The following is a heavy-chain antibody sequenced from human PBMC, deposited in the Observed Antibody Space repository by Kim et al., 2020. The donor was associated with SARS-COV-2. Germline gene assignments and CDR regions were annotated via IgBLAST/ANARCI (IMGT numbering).Heavy chain of an antibody. V-gene: IGHV1-69*13. J-gene: IGHJ6*02. D-gene: IGHD2-15*01. CDR2: IIPIFGTA. CDR3: ARDQRIYYYYGMDV. CDR1: GGTFSSYA. Sequence: SVKVSCKASGGTFSSYAISWVRQAPGQGLEWMGGIIPIFGTANYAQKFQGRVTITADESTSTAYMELSSMRYEDTAVYYCARDQRIYYYYGMDVWGQGTTVTVSS.